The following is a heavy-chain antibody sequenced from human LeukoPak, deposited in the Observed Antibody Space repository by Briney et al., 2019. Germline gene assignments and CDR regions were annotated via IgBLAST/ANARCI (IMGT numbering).Heavy chain of an antibody. CDR2: IWYDGSNK. CDR3: ARAYSSSQPDYLAY. Sequence: PERSLRLSCAASGFTFSSYGMHWVRQAPGKGLEWVAVIWYDGSNKYYADSVKGRFTISRDNSKNTLYLQMNSLRAEDTAVYYCARAYSSSQPDYLAYWGQGTLVTVSS. CDR1: GFTFSSYG. D-gene: IGHD6-13*01. V-gene: IGHV3-33*08. J-gene: IGHJ4*02.